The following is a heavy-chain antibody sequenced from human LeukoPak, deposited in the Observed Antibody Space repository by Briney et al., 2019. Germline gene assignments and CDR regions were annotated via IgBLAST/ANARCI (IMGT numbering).Heavy chain of an antibody. V-gene: IGHV3-48*02. CDR1: GFTFSSYS. CDR2: ISSGGSTI. J-gene: IGHJ4*02. D-gene: IGHD3-22*01. CDR3: ARSRGNQLSFDY. Sequence: GGSLRLSCAASGFTFSSYSMSWVRQAPGKGLEWVSYISSGGSTIYYPDSVRGRFTISRDKAKNSLFLQMNSLRDEDTALYYCARSRGNQLSFDYWGQGTLVTVSS.